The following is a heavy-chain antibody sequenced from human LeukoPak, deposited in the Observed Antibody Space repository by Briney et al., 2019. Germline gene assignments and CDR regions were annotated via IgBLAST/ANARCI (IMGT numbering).Heavy chain of an antibody. Sequence: SETLSLTCAVYDGSFSNYYCSWIRQPPGKGLEWIGEINHSGSVNYNPSLKSRVTISVDTSKNQFSLRLKSMTAADTAVYYCASWTYDYGSSSSPELSWGQGTLVTVSS. CDR3: ASWTYDYGSSSSPELS. CDR1: DGSFSNYY. V-gene: IGHV4-34*01. D-gene: IGHD3-22*01. CDR2: INHSGSV. J-gene: IGHJ5*02.